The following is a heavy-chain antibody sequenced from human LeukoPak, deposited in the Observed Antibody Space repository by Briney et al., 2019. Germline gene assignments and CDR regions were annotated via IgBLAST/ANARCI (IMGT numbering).Heavy chain of an antibody. V-gene: IGHV3-21*04. CDR1: GFTFSSYS. CDR2: FTSRSRNI. J-gene: IGHJ4*02. CDR3: AKDKQPRGYSYGRPDY. Sequence: GSLRLSCAASGFTFSSYSMTWVRQAPGKGLEWLSSFTSRSRNIYYADSVKGRFTISRDNAKNSLYLQMNSLRAEDTALYYCAKDKQPRGYSYGRPDYWGQGTLVTVSS. D-gene: IGHD5-18*01.